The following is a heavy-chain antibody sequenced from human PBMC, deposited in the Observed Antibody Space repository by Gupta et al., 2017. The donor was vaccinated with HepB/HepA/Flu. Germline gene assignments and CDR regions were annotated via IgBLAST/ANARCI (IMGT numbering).Heavy chain of an antibody. J-gene: IGHJ5*02. CDR1: GFSLSTSGVG. D-gene: IGHD2-2*01. CDR3: AHRRGWVVPAAIALGWFDP. CDR2: IYWDDDK. Sequence: QITLKESGPTLVKPTQTLTLTCTFSGFSLSTSGVGVGWIRQPPGKALEWLALIYWDDDKRYSPSLKSRLTITKDTSKNQVVLTMTNMDPVDTATYXCAHRRGWVVPAAIALGWFDPWGQGTLVTVSS. V-gene: IGHV2-5*02.